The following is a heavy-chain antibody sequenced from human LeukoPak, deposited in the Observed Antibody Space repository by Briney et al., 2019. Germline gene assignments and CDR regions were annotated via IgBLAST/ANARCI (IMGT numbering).Heavy chain of an antibody. CDR3: ASFDWLAYRSYYYYYMDV. V-gene: IGHV4-61*02. CDR1: GGSISSGSYY. Sequence: PSQTLSLTCTVSGGSISSGSYYWSWIRQPAGKGLEWIGRIYRTGSTDFNPSLKSRVTISVDTSKNQFSLKLRSVTAADTAVYYCASFDWLAYRSYYYYYMDVWGKGTTVTVSS. J-gene: IGHJ6*03. CDR2: IYRTGST. D-gene: IGHD3-9*01.